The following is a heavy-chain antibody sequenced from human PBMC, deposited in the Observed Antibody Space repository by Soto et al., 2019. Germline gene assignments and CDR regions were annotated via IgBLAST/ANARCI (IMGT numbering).Heavy chain of an antibody. Sequence: WASVKVSCKASGGTFSSYAISWVRQAPGQGLEWMGGIIPIFDTANYAQKFQGRVTITADESTSTAYMELSSLRSEDTAVYYCARGYSYGYIWFDPWGQGTLVTVSS. CDR2: IIPIFDTA. V-gene: IGHV1-69*13. CDR3: ARGYSYGYIWFDP. J-gene: IGHJ5*02. D-gene: IGHD5-18*01. CDR1: GGTFSSYA.